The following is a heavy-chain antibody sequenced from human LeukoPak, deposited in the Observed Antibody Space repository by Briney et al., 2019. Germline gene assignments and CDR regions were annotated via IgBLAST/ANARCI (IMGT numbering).Heavy chain of an antibody. J-gene: IGHJ2*01. V-gene: IGHV1-18*01. CDR2: ISTYNGNT. CDR3: ARTYGDYDGSYWYFDL. Sequence: ASVKVSCKASGYTFTGYGITWARQAPGQGLEWMGWISTYNGNTDYAQKLQGRVTMTTDTSTSTAYMELRSLRSDDTAVYYCARTYGDYDGSYWYFDLWGRGTLVTVSS. CDR1: GYTFTGYG. D-gene: IGHD4-17*01.